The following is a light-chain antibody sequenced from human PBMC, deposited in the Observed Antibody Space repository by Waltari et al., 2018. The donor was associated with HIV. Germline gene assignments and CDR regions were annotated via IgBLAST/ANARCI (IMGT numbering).Light chain of an antibody. CDR3: QQCADLPLS. Sequence: EIVLTQSPATLTLSQGERATLSCRASQNVGSCLVWYQQRSGQAPRLLIYGASNWAAGIPARFSGSGSGTDFTLSISSLAPEAFAVYYCQQCADLPLSFGGGTEVEIK. V-gene: IGKV3-11*01. CDR1: QNVGSC. CDR2: GAS. J-gene: IGKJ4*01.